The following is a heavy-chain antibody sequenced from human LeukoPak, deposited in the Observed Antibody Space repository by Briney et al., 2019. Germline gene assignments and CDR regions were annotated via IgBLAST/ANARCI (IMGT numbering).Heavy chain of an antibody. CDR3: ARELYCSGGSCYGGVIDY. D-gene: IGHD2-15*01. Sequence: SETLSLTCAVYGGSFSGYYWSWIRQPPGKGLEWIGEINHSGSTNYNPSLKSRVTISVDKSKNQFSLKLSSVTAADTAVYYCARELYCSGGSCYGGVIDYWGQGTLVTVSS. CDR2: INHSGST. CDR1: GGSFSGYY. V-gene: IGHV4-34*01. J-gene: IGHJ4*02.